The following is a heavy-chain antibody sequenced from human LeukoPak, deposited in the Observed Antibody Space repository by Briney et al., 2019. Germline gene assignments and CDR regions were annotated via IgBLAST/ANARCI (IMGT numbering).Heavy chain of an antibody. Sequence: SVTLSLTCTVSGGSISSYYWSWIRQPPGKGLEWIGYIFYSGSTNYNPSLKSRVTISVDTSKNQFSLKLSSVTAADTAVYYCARSGYSYGGEGYWGQGTLVTVSS. D-gene: IGHD5-18*01. V-gene: IGHV4-59*08. J-gene: IGHJ4*02. CDR3: ARSGYSYGGEGY. CDR2: IFYSGST. CDR1: GGSISSYY.